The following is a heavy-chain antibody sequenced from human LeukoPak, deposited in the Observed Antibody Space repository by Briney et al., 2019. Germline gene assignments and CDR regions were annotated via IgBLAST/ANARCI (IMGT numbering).Heavy chain of an antibody. Sequence: SVKVSCKASGGTFSSYAISWVRQAPGQGLEWMGGIIPIFGTANYAQKFQGRVTITADKSTSTAYMELSSLRSEDTAVYYCARGSRFTHCSGGSCYSRNDYWGQGTLVTVSS. CDR2: IIPIFGTA. J-gene: IGHJ4*02. D-gene: IGHD2-15*01. CDR3: ARGSRFTHCSGGSCYSRNDY. V-gene: IGHV1-69*06. CDR1: GGTFSSYA.